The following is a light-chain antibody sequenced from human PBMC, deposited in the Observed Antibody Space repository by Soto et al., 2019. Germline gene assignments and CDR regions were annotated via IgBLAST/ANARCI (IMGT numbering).Light chain of an antibody. CDR2: SVS. CDR1: QGIGDD. Sequence: AIQMTQSPSSLSASVGDRVTITCRARQGIGDDLGCYHQKPGKPPNFLIYSVSNLQSGDPSRFSGSGSGTAFTLTISGLQPEDVATYYCLQDCQSPRTFGQVTKVEIK. CDR3: LQDCQSPRT. J-gene: IGKJ1*01. V-gene: IGKV1-6*01.